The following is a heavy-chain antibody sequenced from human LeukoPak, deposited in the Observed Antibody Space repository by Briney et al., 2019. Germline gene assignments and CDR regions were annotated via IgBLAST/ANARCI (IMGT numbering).Heavy chain of an antibody. J-gene: IGHJ4*02. V-gene: IGHV1-18*01. Sequence: ASLKLSCKASGYTFTSYGISWVRQAPGQGLEWVGWISAYNGNTNYAQKLQGRVTMTTDTSTSTAYMELRSLRSDDTAVYYCAREDSLERRPLDYWGQGTLVTVSS. D-gene: IGHD1-1*01. CDR3: AREDSLERRPLDY. CDR2: ISAYNGNT. CDR1: GYTFTSYG.